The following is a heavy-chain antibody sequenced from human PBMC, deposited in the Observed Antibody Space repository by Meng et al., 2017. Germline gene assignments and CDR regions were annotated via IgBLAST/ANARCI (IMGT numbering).Heavy chain of an antibody. CDR3: ARGRYFDWLSYRYYFDY. V-gene: IGHV4-34*01. D-gene: IGHD3-9*01. CDR2: INHSGST. Sequence: QVRLQHCGAGLLKPSETLSLPCAVYGGSFSGYYWSWIRQPPGKGLEWIGEINHSGSTNYNPSLKSQVTISVDTSKNQFSLKLSSVTAADTAVYYCARGRYFDWLSYRYYFDYWGQGTLVTVFS. J-gene: IGHJ4*02. CDR1: GGSFSGYY.